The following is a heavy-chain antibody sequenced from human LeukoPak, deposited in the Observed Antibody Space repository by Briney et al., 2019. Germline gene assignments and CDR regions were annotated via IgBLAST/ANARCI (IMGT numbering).Heavy chain of an antibody. CDR2: ISSTSITM. CDR1: GFTFNRNN. V-gene: IGHV3-48*01. Sequence: GGSLRLSCAASGFTFNRNNMKWVRQAPGKGLEWVSYISSTSITMYYADSVKGRFTISRDNAKNSLYLQMNSLRADDTAVYYCARETILAVAGDFWGQGTLVTVSS. J-gene: IGHJ4*02. D-gene: IGHD6-19*01. CDR3: ARETILAVAGDF.